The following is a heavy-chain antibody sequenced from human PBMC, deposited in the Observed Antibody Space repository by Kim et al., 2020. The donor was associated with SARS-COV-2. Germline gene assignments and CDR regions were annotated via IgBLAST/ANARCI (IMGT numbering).Heavy chain of an antibody. J-gene: IGHJ3*02. D-gene: IGHD3-10*01. V-gene: IGHV3-9*01. CDR3: AKDLDYYGPNAFDI. CDR2: ISWNSGSI. CDR1: GFTFDDYA. Sequence: GGSLRLSCAASGFTFDDYAMHWVRQAPGKGLEWVSGISWNSGSIGYADSVKGRFTISRDNAKNSLYLQMNSLRAEDTALYYCAKDLDYYGPNAFDIWGQGTMVTVSS.